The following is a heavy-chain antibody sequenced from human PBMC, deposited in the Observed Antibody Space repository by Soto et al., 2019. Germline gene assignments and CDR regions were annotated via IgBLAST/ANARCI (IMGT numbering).Heavy chain of an antibody. Sequence: EVQLLESGGGLVQPGGSLRLSCAASGFTVSSYAMSWVRQAPGKGLEWVSVISGSGSTYSADSVKGRFTISRDSSKNTVYLQMNSLRAEATAVYYCAKALRFTFTTGYYMDVCGRGTTVTVSS. CDR1: GFTVSSYA. D-gene: IGHD3-16*01. J-gene: IGHJ6*03. V-gene: IGHV3-23*01. CDR3: AKALRFTFTTGYYMDV. CDR2: ISGSGST.